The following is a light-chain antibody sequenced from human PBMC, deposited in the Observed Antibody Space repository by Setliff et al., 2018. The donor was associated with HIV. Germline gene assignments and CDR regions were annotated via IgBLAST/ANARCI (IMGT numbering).Light chain of an antibody. J-gene: IGLJ1*01. CDR3: SSYTTSITLV. V-gene: IGLV2-18*02. Sequence: QSALAQPPYVSGAPGQSVTISCTGSTSDIGHYNRVSWYQQPPGAAPKLIMYEVSPRPSGVPDRFSGSKSGRTASLTISGLQPEDEADYYCSSYTTSITLVFGTGTKGTVL. CDR1: TSDIGHYNR. CDR2: EVS.